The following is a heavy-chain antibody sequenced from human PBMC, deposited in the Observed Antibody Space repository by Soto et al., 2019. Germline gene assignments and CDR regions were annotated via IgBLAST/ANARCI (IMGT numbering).Heavy chain of an antibody. CDR2: IKSKTDGGTT. CDR3: TTDGSGWDLSVCFDS. Sequence: PGGSLRLSCAASGFTFSNAWMSWVRQTPGKGLDWVGRIKSKTDGGTTEYAAPVTGRFTISRDDSKNTLYLQMNSLRTEDTAVYYCTTDGSGWDLSVCFDSWGQRPLVTVST. CDR1: GFTFSNAW. D-gene: IGHD6-19*01. V-gene: IGHV3-15*01. J-gene: IGHJ4*02.